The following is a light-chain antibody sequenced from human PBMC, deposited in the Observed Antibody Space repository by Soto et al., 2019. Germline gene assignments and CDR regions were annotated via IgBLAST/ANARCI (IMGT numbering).Light chain of an antibody. CDR2: DAS. J-gene: IGKJ4*01. CDR1: QSVNTY. CDR3: QQRSDWPLT. Sequence: EIVLTQSPATLSLSPGEGATLSCRASQSVNTYVAWYQQKPGQAPRLLIYDASNRATDIPARFSGSGTGTDFTLTISSLDPEDFAAYYCQQRSDWPLTFGGGAKVEIK. V-gene: IGKV3-11*01.